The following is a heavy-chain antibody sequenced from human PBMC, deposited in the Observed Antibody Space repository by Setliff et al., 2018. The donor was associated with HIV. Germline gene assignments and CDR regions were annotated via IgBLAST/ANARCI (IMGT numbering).Heavy chain of an antibody. J-gene: IGHJ5*02. CDR1: GGTFSNYG. Sequence: GASVKVSCKASGGTFSNYGMSWVRQAPGQGLEWMGGIIPISGTANYAQKFQGRDTITTDESTSTAYMELSGLRSEDTAVYYCARDFGGYCSSMSCPGLFDPWGQGTLVTVSS. CDR2: IIPISGTA. D-gene: IGHD2-2*01. V-gene: IGHV1-69*05. CDR3: ARDFGGYCSSMSCPGLFDP.